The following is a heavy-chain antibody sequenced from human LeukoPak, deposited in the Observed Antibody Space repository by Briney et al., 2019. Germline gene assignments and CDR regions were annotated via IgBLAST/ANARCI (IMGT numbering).Heavy chain of an antibody. D-gene: IGHD4-17*01. Sequence: GGSLRLSCAASGFTFSSYWMHWVRQAPGKGLVWVSRIDSDGSSTRYADSVKGRFTISRDNAKNTLYLQMNSLRAEDTAVYYCARDDGNYYYYMDVWGKGTTVTVSS. CDR3: ARDDGNYYYYMDV. CDR2: IDSDGSST. CDR1: GFTFSSYW. J-gene: IGHJ6*03. V-gene: IGHV3-74*01.